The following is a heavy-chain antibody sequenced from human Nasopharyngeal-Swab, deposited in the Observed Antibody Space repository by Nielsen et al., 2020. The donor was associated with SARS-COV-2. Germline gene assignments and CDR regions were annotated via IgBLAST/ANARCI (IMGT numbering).Heavy chain of an antibody. D-gene: IGHD5-12*01. Sequence: GESLKISCAASGFTFSSYDMHWVRQATGKGLEWVSAIGTAGDTYYLGSVKGRFTISRENAKNSLYLQMNSLRAGDTAVYYCARSRYSGYDFPYMDVWGKGTTVTVSS. CDR2: IGTAGDT. CDR1: GFTFSSYD. V-gene: IGHV3-13*01. CDR3: ARSRYSGYDFPYMDV. J-gene: IGHJ6*03.